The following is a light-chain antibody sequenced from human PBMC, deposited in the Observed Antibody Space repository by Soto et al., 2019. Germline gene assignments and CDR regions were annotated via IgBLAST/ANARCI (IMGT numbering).Light chain of an antibody. V-gene: IGKV3-15*01. CDR3: QQYNNWPLT. Sequence: EIVMTQSPATLSVSPGERAALACRASQSINSDLAWYQQRPGQAPRLLIFGASTRATGLPARFSGSGSGTESSLTITSLQSEDFAVYYCQQYNNWPLTFGGGTKVDIK. CDR2: GAS. CDR1: QSINSD. J-gene: IGKJ4*01.